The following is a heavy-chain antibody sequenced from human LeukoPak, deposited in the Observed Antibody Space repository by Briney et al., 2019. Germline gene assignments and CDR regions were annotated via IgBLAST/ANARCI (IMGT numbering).Heavy chain of an antibody. CDR3: ARAGFREFDY. Sequence: SETLSLTCAVYGGSFSGYYWSWIRQPPGKGLEWIGEINHSGSTNYNPSLKSRVTISVDTSKNQFSLKLSSVTAADTAVYYCARAGFREFDYWGQGTPVTVSS. CDR1: GGSFSGYY. J-gene: IGHJ4*02. D-gene: IGHD3-10*01. V-gene: IGHV4-34*01. CDR2: INHSGST.